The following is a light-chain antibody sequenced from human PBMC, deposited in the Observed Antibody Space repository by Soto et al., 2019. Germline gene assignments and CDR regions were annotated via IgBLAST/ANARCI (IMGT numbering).Light chain of an antibody. CDR3: QQYDNWPRT. Sequence: EKVMTQSPATLSLSPGERSTLSCMASQSVRSNLAWYQQNPGQPPRLLIYDASSRATGIPSRFSGSGSGTEFTLTISSLKSEDFAVYYCQQYDNWPRTFGQGTKVDIK. J-gene: IGKJ1*01. CDR2: DAS. CDR1: QSVRSN. V-gene: IGKV3-15*01.